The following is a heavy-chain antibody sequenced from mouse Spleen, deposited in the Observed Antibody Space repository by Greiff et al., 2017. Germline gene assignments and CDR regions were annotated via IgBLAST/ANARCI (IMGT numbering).Heavy chain of an antibody. CDR2: ISSGGGNT. J-gene: IGHJ1*01. V-gene: IGHV5-9*04. CDR1: GFTFSSYA. D-gene: IGHD2-3*01. Sequence: EVKLMESGGGLVKLGGSLKLSCAASGFTFSSYAMSWVRQTPEKRLEWVATISSGGGNTYYPDSVKGRFTISRDNAKNTLYLQMSSLKSEDTAMYYCARLNDGYSWYFDVWGAGTTVTVSS. CDR3: ARLNDGYSWYFDV.